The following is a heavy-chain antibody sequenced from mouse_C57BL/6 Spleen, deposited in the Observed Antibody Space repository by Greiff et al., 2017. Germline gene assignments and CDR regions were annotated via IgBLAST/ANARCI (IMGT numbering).Heavy chain of an antibody. V-gene: IGHV1-53*01. Sequence: QVQLQQPGTELVKPGASVKLSCKASGYTFTSYWMHWVKQRPGQGLEWIGNINPSNGGTNYNEKFKSKATLTVDKSSSTAYMPLSSLTSEDSAGYYCARGDYGSSYGAYWGQGTLVTVSA. CDR2: INPSNGGT. CDR1: GYTFTSYW. J-gene: IGHJ3*01. CDR3: ARGDYGSSYGAY. D-gene: IGHD1-1*01.